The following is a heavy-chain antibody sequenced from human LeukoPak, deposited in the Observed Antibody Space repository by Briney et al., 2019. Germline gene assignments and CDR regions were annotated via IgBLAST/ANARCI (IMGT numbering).Heavy chain of an antibody. CDR3: ARDDYDYVWGSRVDY. CDR2: IKQDGSEK. CDR1: GFTFSSYW. Sequence: GGSLRLSCAASGFTFSSYWMSWVRQAPGKGLEWVANIKQDGSEKYYVDSVKGRFTISRDNAKNSLYLQMNSLRAEDTAVYYCARDDYDYVWGSRVDYWGQGTLVTVSS. J-gene: IGHJ4*02. V-gene: IGHV3-7*01. D-gene: IGHD3-16*01.